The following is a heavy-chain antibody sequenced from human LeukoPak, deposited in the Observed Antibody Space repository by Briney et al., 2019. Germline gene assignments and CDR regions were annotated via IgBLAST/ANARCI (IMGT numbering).Heavy chain of an antibody. CDR1: GLTFNPYA. Sequence: GGSLSLPCAASGLTFNPYAMSWVRQAQGKGLEWVSAISGSGGTTYYADSVEGRFTISRDNSKNTLYLQMNSLRAEDTAVYYCAKYSRPPSIDYWGQGTLVTVSS. V-gene: IGHV3-23*01. J-gene: IGHJ4*02. CDR2: ISGSGGTT. D-gene: IGHD6-13*01. CDR3: AKYSRPPSIDY.